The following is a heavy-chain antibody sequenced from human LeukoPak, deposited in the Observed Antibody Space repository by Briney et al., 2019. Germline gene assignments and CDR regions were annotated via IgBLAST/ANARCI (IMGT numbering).Heavy chain of an antibody. J-gene: IGHJ4*02. V-gene: IGHV4-30-4*01. CDR2: IYYSGST. CDR3: ARGHDFWSDGDY. Sequence: SETLSLTCTVSGGSISSGDYYWSWIHQPPGKGLEWIGYIYYSGSTYYNPSLKSRVTISVDTSKNQFSLKLSSVTAADTAVYYCARGHDFWSDGDYWGQGTLVTVSS. D-gene: IGHD3-3*01. CDR1: GGSISSGDYY.